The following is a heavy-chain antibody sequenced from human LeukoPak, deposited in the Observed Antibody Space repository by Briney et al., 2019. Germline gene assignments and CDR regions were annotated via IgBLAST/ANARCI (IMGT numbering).Heavy chain of an antibody. CDR3: ARGGYCSGGSCYSMDFDY. CDR1: GGSLSNYY. CDR2: MYYTGDT. Sequence: PSETLSLTCTVSGGSLSNYYWSWIRQPPGKGLEWIGYMYYTGDTNYNPSLKSRVTISVDTSKNQFSLKLSSVTAADTAVYYCARGGYCSGGSCYSMDFDYWGQGTLVTVSS. V-gene: IGHV4-59*12. J-gene: IGHJ4*02. D-gene: IGHD2-15*01.